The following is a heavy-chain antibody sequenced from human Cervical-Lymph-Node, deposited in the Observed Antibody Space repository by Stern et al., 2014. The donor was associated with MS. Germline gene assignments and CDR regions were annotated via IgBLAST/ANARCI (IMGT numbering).Heavy chain of an antibody. CDR1: GFTFSSFW. V-gene: IGHV3-7*01. Sequence: VQLVQSGAGLVPPGGSLRLSCAASGFTFSSFWMRWVRQAPGKGLQWVAHIKHDGIEKYHEDSVKSRFTISRDNAKISLLLQMNSLRGDDTAVYYCVRDQAWLAPHGGMDVWGQGTTVTVSS. J-gene: IGHJ6*02. CDR3: VRDQAWLAPHGGMDV. D-gene: IGHD6-19*01. CDR2: IKHDGIEK.